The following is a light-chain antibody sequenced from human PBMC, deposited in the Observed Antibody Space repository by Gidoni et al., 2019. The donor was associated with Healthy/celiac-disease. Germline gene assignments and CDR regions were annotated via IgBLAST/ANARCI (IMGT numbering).Light chain of an antibody. CDR3: QQSYSTPQDS. V-gene: IGKV1-39*01. Sequence: RVTITCRASQSISSYLNWYQQKPGKAPKLLIYAASSLQSGVPSRFSGSGSGTDFTLTISSLQPEDFATYYCQQSYSTPQDSFGQGTKLKIK. CDR1: QSISSY. J-gene: IGKJ2*03. CDR2: AAS.